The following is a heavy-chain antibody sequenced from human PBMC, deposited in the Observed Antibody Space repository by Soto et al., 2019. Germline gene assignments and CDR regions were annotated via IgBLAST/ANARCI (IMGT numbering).Heavy chain of an antibody. V-gene: IGHV5-51*01. CDR2: IYPGDSDT. CDR3: ASQPAYCTNGVCYPNYYGMDV. Sequence: GESLKISCKGSGYSFTSYWIGWVRQMPGKGLEWMGIIYPGDSDTRYSPSFQGQVTISADKSISTAYLQWSSLKASDTAMYYCASQPAYCTNGVCYPNYYGMDVWGQGTTVTVSS. CDR1: GYSFTSYW. D-gene: IGHD2-8*01. J-gene: IGHJ6*02.